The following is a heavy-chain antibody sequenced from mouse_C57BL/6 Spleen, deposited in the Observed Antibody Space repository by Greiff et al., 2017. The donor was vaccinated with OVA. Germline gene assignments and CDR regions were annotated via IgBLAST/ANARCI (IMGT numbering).Heavy chain of an antibody. V-gene: IGHV1-69*01. CDR1: GYTFTSYW. D-gene: IGHD1-1*01. CDR3: ASDYYGSSYPFAD. Sequence: QVQLQQPGAELVMPGASVKLSCKASGYTFTSYWMHWVKQRPGQGLEWIGEIDPSDSYTNYNQKFKGKSTLTVDKSSSTAYMQLSSLTSEDSAVYYCASDYYGSSYPFADWGQGTLVTVSA. J-gene: IGHJ3*01. CDR2: IDPSDSYT.